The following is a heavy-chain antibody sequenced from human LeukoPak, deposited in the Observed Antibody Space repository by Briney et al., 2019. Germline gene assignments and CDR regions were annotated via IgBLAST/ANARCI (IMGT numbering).Heavy chain of an antibody. Sequence: GSVKVSCKASGYPFIGNYIHWVRQAPGQGLEWMGRINPDSGGTDHAQKFDGRVTMTSDTSTRTAYMELSRLRSDDTAVYYCARVGESYDMDYFDYWGQETLVTVSS. D-gene: IGHD3-16*01. V-gene: IGHV1-2*06. CDR2: INPDSGGT. J-gene: IGHJ4*02. CDR1: GYPFIGNY. CDR3: ARVGESYDMDYFDY.